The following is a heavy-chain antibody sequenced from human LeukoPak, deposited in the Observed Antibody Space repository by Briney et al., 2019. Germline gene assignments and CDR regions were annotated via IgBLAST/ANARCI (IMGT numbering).Heavy chain of an antibody. V-gene: IGHV3-23*01. J-gene: IGHJ4*02. CDR1: GFTFSSYG. CDR3: AKGAFEQWLVQVIPFDY. D-gene: IGHD6-19*01. CDR2: ISGSGGST. Sequence: GGSLRLSCAASGFTFSSYGMSWVRQAPGKGLEWVSAISGSGGSTYYADSVKGRFTISRDNSKNTLYLQMNSLRAEDTAVYYCAKGAFEQWLVQVIPFDYWGQGTLVTVSS.